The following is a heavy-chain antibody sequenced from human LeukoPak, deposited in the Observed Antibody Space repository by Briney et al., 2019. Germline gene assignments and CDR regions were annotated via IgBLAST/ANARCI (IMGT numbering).Heavy chain of an antibody. Sequence: PGGSLRLSCAASGFTFSSYAMSWVRQAPGKGLEWVSTVSASGGRTYYADSVKGRFTISRDNSENTLSLQMYSLRAEDTAVYYCAKVNYDILTGYYSNFDYWGQGTLVTVSS. CDR2: VSASGGRT. CDR3: AKVNYDILTGYYSNFDY. J-gene: IGHJ4*02. CDR1: GFTFSSYA. V-gene: IGHV3-23*01. D-gene: IGHD3-9*01.